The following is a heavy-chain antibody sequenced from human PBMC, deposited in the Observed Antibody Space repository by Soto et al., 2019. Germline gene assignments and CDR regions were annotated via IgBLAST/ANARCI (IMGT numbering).Heavy chain of an antibody. J-gene: IGHJ3*02. CDR1: GYTFTSYG. Sequence: QVQLVQSGAEVKKPGASVKVSCKASGYTFTSYGISWVRQAPGQGLEWMGWISAYNGNTNYAQKLQGRVTMTTDTYTSPAYMELRSLRSDDTAVYYCARDSYHYDSSGSQTRAFDIWGQGTMVTVSS. CDR2: ISAYNGNT. D-gene: IGHD3-22*01. CDR3: ARDSYHYDSSGSQTRAFDI. V-gene: IGHV1-18*01.